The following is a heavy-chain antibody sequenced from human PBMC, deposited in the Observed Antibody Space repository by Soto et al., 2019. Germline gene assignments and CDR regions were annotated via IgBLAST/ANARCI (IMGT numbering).Heavy chain of an antibody. CDR3: ARSSGYRSNWFDP. Sequence: LRLSCAASGFTFSSYAMHWVRQAPGKGLEWVAVISYDGSNKYYADSVKGRFTISRDNSKNTLYLQMNSLRAEDTAVYYCARSSGYRSNWFDPWGQGTLVTVSS. V-gene: IGHV3-30-3*01. CDR1: GFTFSSYA. CDR2: ISYDGSNK. D-gene: IGHD3-22*01. J-gene: IGHJ5*02.